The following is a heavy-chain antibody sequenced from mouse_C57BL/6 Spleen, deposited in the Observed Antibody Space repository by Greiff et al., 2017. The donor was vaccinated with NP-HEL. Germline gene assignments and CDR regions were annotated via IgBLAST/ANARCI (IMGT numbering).Heavy chain of an antibody. CDR3: ARSRLYAMDY. V-gene: IGHV1-26*01. J-gene: IGHJ4*01. CDR2: INPNNGGT. Sequence: EVQLQQSGPELVKPGASAKISCKASGYTFTDYYMNWVKQSHGKSLEWIGDINPNNGGTSYNQKFKVKATLTVDKSSSTAYIELRSLTSEDSAVYYCARSRLYAMDYWGQGTSVTVSS. CDR1: GYTFTDYY. D-gene: IGHD3-2*02.